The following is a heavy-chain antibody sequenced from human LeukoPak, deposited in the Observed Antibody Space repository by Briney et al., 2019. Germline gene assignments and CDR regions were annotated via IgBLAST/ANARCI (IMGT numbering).Heavy chain of an antibody. CDR2: INPSGGST. CDR1: GYTFTSYH. CDR3: ARVATVTTGDY. Sequence: GASVKVSCKASGYTFTSYHIHWVRQAPGQGLEWMGIINPSGGSTTYAQRFQGRVTMTRDTSTSTVHMELSSLRSEDTAVYYCARVATVTTGDYWGQGTQVTVS. J-gene: IGHJ4*02. D-gene: IGHD4-17*01. V-gene: IGHV1-46*01.